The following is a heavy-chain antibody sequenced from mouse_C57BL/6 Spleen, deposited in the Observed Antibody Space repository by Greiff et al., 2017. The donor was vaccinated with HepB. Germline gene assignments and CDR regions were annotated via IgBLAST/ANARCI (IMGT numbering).Heavy chain of an antibody. CDR1: GYAFSSSW. D-gene: IGHD1-1*01. Sequence: VQLQESGPELVKPGASVKISCKASGYAFSSSWMNWVKQRPGKGLEWIGRIYPGDGDTNYNGKFKVKATLTADESSSTDYMQLSSLTSEDSAVYFCARSFTTVVARSPFDYWGQGTTLTVSS. J-gene: IGHJ2*01. V-gene: IGHV1-82*01. CDR2: IYPGDGDT. CDR3: ARSFTTVVARSPFDY.